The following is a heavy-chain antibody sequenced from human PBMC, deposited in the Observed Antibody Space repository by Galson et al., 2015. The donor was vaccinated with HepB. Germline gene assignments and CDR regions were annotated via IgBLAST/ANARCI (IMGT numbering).Heavy chain of an antibody. CDR1: GFTFDDYA. Sequence: SLRLSCAASGFTFDDYAMHWVRQAPGKGLEWVSGISWNSGSIGYADSVQGRFTISRDNAKNSLCLQMNSLRAEDTALYFCAKDVFYDSSGNGYFDCWGQGTLVTVSS. V-gene: IGHV3-9*01. J-gene: IGHJ4*02. D-gene: IGHD3-22*01. CDR3: AKDVFYDSSGNGYFDC. CDR2: ISWNSGSI.